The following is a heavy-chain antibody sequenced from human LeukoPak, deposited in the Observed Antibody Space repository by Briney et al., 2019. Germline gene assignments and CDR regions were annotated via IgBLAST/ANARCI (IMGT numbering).Heavy chain of an antibody. J-gene: IGHJ6*02. CDR3: AREDIVVVVAATLDYYYYGMDV. Sequence: GGSLRLSCAASGFTVSSNYMSWVRQAPGKGLEWVSVIYSGGSTYYADSVKGRFTISRDNSKNTLYLQMNSLRAEDTAVYYCAREDIVVVVAATLDYYYYGMDVWGQGTTVTVSS. CDR1: GFTVSSNY. V-gene: IGHV3-66*01. CDR2: IYSGGST. D-gene: IGHD2-15*01.